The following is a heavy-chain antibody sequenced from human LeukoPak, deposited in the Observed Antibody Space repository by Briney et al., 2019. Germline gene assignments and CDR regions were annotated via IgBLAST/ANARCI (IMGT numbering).Heavy chain of an antibody. CDR1: GFTFSSYA. D-gene: IGHD6-19*01. CDR2: ISGNGGST. CDR3: AKDRDSGWYAAFDY. Sequence: GGSLRLSCAASGFTFSSYAMSWVRQAPGKGLEWVSSISGNGGSTYYAVSVQGRFTISRDNSKNTLYLQMNSLRAEDTAVYYCAKDRDSGWYAAFDYWGQGTLVTVSS. V-gene: IGHV3-23*01. J-gene: IGHJ4*02.